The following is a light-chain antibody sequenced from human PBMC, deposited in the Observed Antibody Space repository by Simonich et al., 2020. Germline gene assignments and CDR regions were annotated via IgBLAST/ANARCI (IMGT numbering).Light chain of an antibody. Sequence: DIVMTQTPLSLPVTPGEPASISCRSSQSLLDRDDGNTYLDWYLQKPGQSPQLLSSPRSYRASGVPARGSGSGSGTDFTLKISRVEAEDVGVYYCIQRIEFPYTFGQGTKLEIK. J-gene: IGKJ2*01. CDR1: QSLLDRDDGNTY. CDR3: IQRIEFPYT. CDR2: PRS. V-gene: IGKV2-40*01.